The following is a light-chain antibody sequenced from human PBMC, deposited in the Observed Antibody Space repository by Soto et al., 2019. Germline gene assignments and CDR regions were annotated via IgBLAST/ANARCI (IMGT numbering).Light chain of an antibody. CDR1: QSLVYSDGDIY. J-gene: IGKJ1*01. Sequence: DVVMTQSPLSLPVTLGQPASISCRSSQSLVYSDGDIYLNWIHQRPGQSPRRLIYKVSIRDSRVPDIFSGSGSGTDFTLKISRVEADDGGVYYCMQGTHWPRTFGQGTKVEIK. V-gene: IGKV2-30*01. CDR2: KVS. CDR3: MQGTHWPRT.